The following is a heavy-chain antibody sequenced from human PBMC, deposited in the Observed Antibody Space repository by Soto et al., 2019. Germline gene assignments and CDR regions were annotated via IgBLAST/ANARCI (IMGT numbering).Heavy chain of an antibody. CDR3: ARGIFGVVITQYYYYYYGMDV. Sequence: VQLVESGGGVVQPGRSLRLSCAASGFTFSSYGMHWVRQAPGKGLEWVAVIWYDGSNKYYADSVKGRFTISRDNSKNTLYLQMNSLRAEDTAVYYCARGIFGVVITQYYYYYYGMDVWGQGTTVTVSS. V-gene: IGHV3-33*01. J-gene: IGHJ6*02. CDR2: IWYDGSNK. CDR1: GFTFSSYG. D-gene: IGHD3-3*01.